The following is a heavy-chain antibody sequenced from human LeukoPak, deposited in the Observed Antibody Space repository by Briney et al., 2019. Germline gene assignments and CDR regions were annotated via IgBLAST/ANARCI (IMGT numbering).Heavy chain of an antibody. CDR1: GYSLSSGYY. J-gene: IGHJ4*02. V-gene: IGHV4-38-2*02. Sequence: PSETLSLTCAVSGYSLSSGYYWGWIRQPPGKGLEWIGSIYHSGSTYYNPSLKSRVTISVDTSKNQFSLKLSSVTAADTAVYYCARDRWFGKLAPLDYWGQGTLVTVSS. CDR2: IYHSGST. CDR3: ARDRWFGKLAPLDY. D-gene: IGHD3-10*01.